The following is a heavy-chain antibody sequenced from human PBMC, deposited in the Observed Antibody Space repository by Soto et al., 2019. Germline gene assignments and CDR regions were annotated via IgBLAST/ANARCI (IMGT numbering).Heavy chain of an antibody. V-gene: IGHV1-18*04. J-gene: IGHJ3*02. CDR1: VYTFTSYG. CDR2: ISAYNGNT. CDR3: ARWGRITMVREKRGDAFDI. Sequence: QVQLVQSGAEVKKPGASVKVSCKASVYTFTSYGISWVRQAPGQGLEWMGWISAYNGNTNYAQKLQGRVTMNTDTSTSTGYMELRSLRSDDTAVYYCARWGRITMVREKRGDAFDIWGQGTMVTVSS. D-gene: IGHD3-10*01.